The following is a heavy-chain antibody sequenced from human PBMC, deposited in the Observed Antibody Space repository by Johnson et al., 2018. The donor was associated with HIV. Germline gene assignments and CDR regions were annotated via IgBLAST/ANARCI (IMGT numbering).Heavy chain of an antibody. CDR3: ARAVTTASGDAFDI. J-gene: IGHJ3*02. CDR1: GFTVRSNY. V-gene: IGHV3-20*04. Sequence: VQLVESGGGLIQPGGSLRLSCAASGFTVRSNYMSWVRQAPGKGLEWVSGINWNGGSTGYADSVKGRFTISRDNAKNSMYLQMNSLTPEDTALYYCARAVTTASGDAFDIWGQGTMVTVSS. CDR2: INWNGGST. D-gene: IGHD4-17*01.